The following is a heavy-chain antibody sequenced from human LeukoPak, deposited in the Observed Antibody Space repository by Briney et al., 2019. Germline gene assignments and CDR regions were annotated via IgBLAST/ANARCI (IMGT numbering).Heavy chain of an antibody. D-gene: IGHD6-13*01. J-gene: IGHJ6*03. CDR3: ARDEEQQLPWGNYMDV. CDR2: IYTSGST. CDR1: GGSISSGSYY. Sequence: SQTLSLTCTVSGGSISSGSYYWSWIRQPAGKGLEWIGRIYTSGSTNYNPSLRSRVTISLEKSRNQFSLKLSSVTAADTAVYYCARDEEQQLPWGNYMDVWGKGTTVTVSS. V-gene: IGHV4-61*02.